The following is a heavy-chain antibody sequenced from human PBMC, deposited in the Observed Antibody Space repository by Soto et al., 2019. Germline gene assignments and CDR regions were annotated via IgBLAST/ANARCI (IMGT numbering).Heavy chain of an antibody. V-gene: IGHV1-18*01. CDR3: ARPQNDILTDSYTNCFDP. Sequence: QVQLVQSGAEVKKPGASVKVSCKASGFTFSNYGITWLRQVPGQGLEWMGWISAYNGNTVHAQEYQGRLTMTTDTSTSTAYRELRSLRPDDTAVYYCARPQNDILTDSYTNCFDPWGQGTLVTVSS. J-gene: IGHJ5*02. CDR2: ISAYNGNT. CDR1: GFTFSNYG. D-gene: IGHD3-9*01.